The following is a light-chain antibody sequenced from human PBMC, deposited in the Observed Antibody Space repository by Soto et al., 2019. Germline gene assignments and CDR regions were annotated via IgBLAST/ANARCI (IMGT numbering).Light chain of an antibody. Sequence: ALTQPASVSGSPGQSITISCAGTRDDIGAYDYVSWYQQHPGNAPKLLVYEVTNRPSGVSDRFSGSKSGNTASLTISGLQAEDEADYYCNSYTNSSAVVFGGGTKVTVL. CDR2: EVT. J-gene: IGLJ2*01. CDR3: NSYTNSSAVV. CDR1: RDDIGAYDY. V-gene: IGLV2-14*01.